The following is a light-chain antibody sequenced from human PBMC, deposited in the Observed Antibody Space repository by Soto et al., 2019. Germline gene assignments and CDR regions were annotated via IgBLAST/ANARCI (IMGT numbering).Light chain of an antibody. Sequence: DIQMTQSPSSLSASVGDRVTITCRASQGILTYLAWYQQKPGQVPELLIQAASTLQPGVPSRFSGSGSGTEFTLTINSLQPEDVATYFCQQSFGTSRTFGQGTRLEVK. J-gene: IGKJ2*01. CDR3: QQSFGTSRT. V-gene: IGKV1-27*01. CDR2: AAS. CDR1: QGILTY.